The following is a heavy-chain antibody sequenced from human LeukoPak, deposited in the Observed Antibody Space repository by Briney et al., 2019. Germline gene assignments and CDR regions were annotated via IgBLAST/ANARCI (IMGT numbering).Heavy chain of an antibody. CDR2: ISSKANSYAT. J-gene: IGHJ4*02. V-gene: IGHV3-73*01. CDR1: GFTFSGSA. Sequence: GGSLRLSCAASGFTFSGSAMHWVRQASGKGLEWVGRISSKANSYATAYAASVKGRFTISRDDSKNTAYLQMNSLKTEDTAVYYCTRVDTAMPNPYYFDYWGQGSLVTVSS. D-gene: IGHD5-18*01. CDR3: TRVDTAMPNPYYFDY.